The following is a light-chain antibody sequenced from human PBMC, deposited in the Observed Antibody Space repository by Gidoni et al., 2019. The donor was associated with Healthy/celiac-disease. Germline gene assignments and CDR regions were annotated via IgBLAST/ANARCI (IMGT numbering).Light chain of an antibody. CDR2: DAS. CDR3: QQYDNLPIT. V-gene: IGKV1-33*01. Sequence: DIQITQSPSPLSASVGDRVTITCHASQDISNYLNWYQQKPGKAPKLLIYDASNLETGVPSRFSGSGSGTDFTFTISSLQPEDIATYYCQQYDNLPITFGQGTQLEIK. CDR1: QDISNY. J-gene: IGKJ5*01.